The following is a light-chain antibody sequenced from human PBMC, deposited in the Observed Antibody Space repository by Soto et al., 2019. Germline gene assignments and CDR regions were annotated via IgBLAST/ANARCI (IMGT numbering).Light chain of an antibody. V-gene: IGKV3-20*01. J-gene: IGKJ2*01. Sequence: EILLTQSPDTLSLSPGERSTLSCRASQSVNSNYLDWYQQKPGQVHRPLIYGAYIRAAGVPDRLSGSGSGTDFTLTISRLEPEDYAVYYCQQYGTSPHTFGQGTKLEIK. CDR1: QSVNSNY. CDR2: GAY. CDR3: QQYGTSPHT.